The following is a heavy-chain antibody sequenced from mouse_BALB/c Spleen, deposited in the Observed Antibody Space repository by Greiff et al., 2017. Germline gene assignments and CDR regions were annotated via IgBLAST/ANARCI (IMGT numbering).Heavy chain of an antibody. D-gene: IGHD1-1*01. J-gene: IGHJ3*01. CDR2: ISDGGSYT. Sequence: EVHLVESGGGLVKPGGSLKLSCAASGFTFSDYYMYWVRQTPEKRLEWVATISDGGSYTYYPDSVKGRFTISRDNAKNNLYLQMSSLKSEDTAMYYCARDQDYGSSYLFAYWGQGTLVTVSA. CDR1: GFTFSDYY. CDR3: ARDQDYGSSYLFAY. V-gene: IGHV5-4*02.